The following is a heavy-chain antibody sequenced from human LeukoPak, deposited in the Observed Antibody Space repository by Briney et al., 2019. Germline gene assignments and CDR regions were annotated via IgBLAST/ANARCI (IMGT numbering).Heavy chain of an antibody. J-gene: IGHJ4*02. CDR1: GGSFSGYY. D-gene: IGHD3-3*01. CDR2: INHSGST. Sequence: SETLSLTCAVYGGSFSGYYWSWIRQPPGKGLEWIGEINHSGSTNYNPSLKSRVTISVDTSKNQFSLKLSSVTAADTAVYYCARGRTIFGVVIQHIFDYWGQGTLVTVSS. V-gene: IGHV4-34*01. CDR3: ARGRTIFGVVIQHIFDY.